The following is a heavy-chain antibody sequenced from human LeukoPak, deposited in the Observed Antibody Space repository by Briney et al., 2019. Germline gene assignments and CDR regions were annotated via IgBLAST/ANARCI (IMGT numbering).Heavy chain of an antibody. CDR3: ARAGDDDFWSGYYTGHYYGMDV. V-gene: IGHV4-39*01. D-gene: IGHD3-3*01. CDR1: GGSISSSSYY. CDR2: IYYSGST. J-gene: IGHJ6*02. Sequence: SETLSLTCTVSGGSISSSSYYWGWIRQPPGKGREWIGSIYYSGSTYYNPSLKSRVTISVDTSKNQFSLKLSSVTAADTAVYYCARAGDDDFWSGYYTGHYYGMDVWGQGTTVTVSS.